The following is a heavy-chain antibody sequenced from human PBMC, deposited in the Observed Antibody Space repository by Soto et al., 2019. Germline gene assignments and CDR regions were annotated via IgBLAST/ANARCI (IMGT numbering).Heavy chain of an antibody. J-gene: IGHJ5*02. CDR2: IYYSGST. CDR3: ARTVCSGGSCYRGSWFDP. D-gene: IGHD2-15*01. V-gene: IGHV4-59*08. Sequence: SETLSLTCTVSGGSISSYYWSWIRQPPGKGLEWIGYIYYSGSTNYNPSLKSRVTISVDTSKNQFSLKLSSVTAADTAAYYCARTVCSGGSCYRGSWFDPWGQGTLVTVSS. CDR1: GGSISSYY.